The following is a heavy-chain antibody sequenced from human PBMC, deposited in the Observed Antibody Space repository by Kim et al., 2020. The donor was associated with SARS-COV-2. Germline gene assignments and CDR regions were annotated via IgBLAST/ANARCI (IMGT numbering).Heavy chain of an antibody. Sequence: GRFTISRDDSKNTLYLQMNSLKTEDTAVYYCTTAVGSGWSPNYYYYGMDVWGQGTTVTVSS. V-gene: IGHV3-15*01. D-gene: IGHD6-19*01. J-gene: IGHJ6*02. CDR3: TTAVGSGWSPNYYYYGMDV.